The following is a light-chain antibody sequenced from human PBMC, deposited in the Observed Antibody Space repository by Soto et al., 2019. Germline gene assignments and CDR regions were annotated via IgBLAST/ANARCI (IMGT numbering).Light chain of an antibody. CDR3: QQYNSYSYT. J-gene: IGKJ2*01. V-gene: IGKV1-5*03. Sequence: DIQMTHSPSTLSASVGDIVTITCRASQTINSWLAWYQYKPGKAPKLLIYKASSLESGVPSRFSGSGSGTEFTLTISSLQPDDFATYYCQQYNSYSYTFGQGTKVDIK. CDR2: KAS. CDR1: QTINSW.